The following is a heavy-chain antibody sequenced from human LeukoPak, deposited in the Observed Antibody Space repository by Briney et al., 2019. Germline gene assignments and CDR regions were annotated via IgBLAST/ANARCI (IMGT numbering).Heavy chain of an antibody. CDR3: ASGLAAAGAFDY. Sequence: PGGSLRLSCAASGFSFSSFGMHWVRQAPGKGLEWVAVIWYDGSNKYYADSVKGRFTISRDNSKNTLYLQMNSLRAEDTAVYYCASGLAAAGAFDYWGQGTLVTVSS. J-gene: IGHJ4*02. D-gene: IGHD6-13*01. CDR2: IWYDGSNK. CDR1: GFSFSSFG. V-gene: IGHV3-33*08.